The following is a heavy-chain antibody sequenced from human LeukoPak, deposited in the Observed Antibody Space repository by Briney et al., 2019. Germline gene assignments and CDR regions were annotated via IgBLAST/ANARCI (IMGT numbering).Heavy chain of an antibody. CDR3: AKVMGLYRGAFDI. J-gene: IGHJ3*02. CDR1: GFTFSSYW. Sequence: PGGSLRLSCAASGFTFSSYWMSWVRQAPGKGLEWVANIKQDGSEKYYVDSVKGRFTISRDNAKNSLYLQMNSLRAEDTALYYCAKVMGLYRGAFDIWGQGTMVTVSS. D-gene: IGHD2-8*01. V-gene: IGHV3-7*03. CDR2: IKQDGSEK.